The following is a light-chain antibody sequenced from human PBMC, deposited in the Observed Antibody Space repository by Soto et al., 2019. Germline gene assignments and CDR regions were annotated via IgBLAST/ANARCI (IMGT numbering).Light chain of an antibody. J-gene: IGLJ2*01. CDR1: SSNIGSNY. V-gene: IGLV1-47*01. Sequence: QSVLTQPPSASGTPGQRVIISCSGSSSNIGSNYVYWYQQLSGAAPKVLIYKNTHRPSGVHDRFSGSKSGTSASLAIIGLRSEDAADYYCAVWDDSLSGVVFGGGTKLTVL. CDR2: KNT. CDR3: AVWDDSLSGVV.